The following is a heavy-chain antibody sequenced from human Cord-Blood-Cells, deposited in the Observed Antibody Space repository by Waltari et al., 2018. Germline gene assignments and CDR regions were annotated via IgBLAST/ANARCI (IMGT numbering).Heavy chain of an antibody. CDR1: GGSFSSYS. Sequence: QVQLQESGPGLVKPSETLSLTRPVSGGSFSSYSGRWIRTTAGKGLEWIGRIYTSGSTNYNPSLKSRVTMSVDTSKNQFSLKLSSVTAADTAVYYCARSYSSGRGAWGAWDIWGQGTMVTVSS. J-gene: IGHJ3*02. D-gene: IGHD6-19*01. V-gene: IGHV4-4*07. CDR2: IYTSGST. CDR3: ARSYSSGRGAWGAWDI.